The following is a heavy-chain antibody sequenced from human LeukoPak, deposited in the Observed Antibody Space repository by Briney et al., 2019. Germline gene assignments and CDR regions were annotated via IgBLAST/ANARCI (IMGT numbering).Heavy chain of an antibody. J-gene: IGHJ4*02. Sequence: GGSLRLSCAASGFTFRTYWMSWVRQAPGKGLEWVDSINQGGSEAYYVESVKGRFTISRDNAMNSFFLQMNSLRAEDTAVYYCARLIGDRTIYDYWGQGTLVTVSS. CDR2: INQGGSEA. CDR1: GFTFRTYW. D-gene: IGHD6-6*01. CDR3: ARLIGDRTIYDY. V-gene: IGHV3-7*01.